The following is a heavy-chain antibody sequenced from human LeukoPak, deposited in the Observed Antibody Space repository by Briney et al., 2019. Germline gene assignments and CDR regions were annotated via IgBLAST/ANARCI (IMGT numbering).Heavy chain of an antibody. CDR3: TRNGAYALDH. D-gene: IGHD4-17*01. V-gene: IGHV4-4*02. Sequence: SGTLSLTCAVSGGSISSGYWWSWVRQTPGKELEWIGEIFRSGSTSYSATLRSRVAMSVDTSKNQFSLKLTSVTAADTAVYYCTRNGAYALDHWGQGMLVTVSS. CDR2: IFRSGST. J-gene: IGHJ4*02. CDR1: GGSISSGYW.